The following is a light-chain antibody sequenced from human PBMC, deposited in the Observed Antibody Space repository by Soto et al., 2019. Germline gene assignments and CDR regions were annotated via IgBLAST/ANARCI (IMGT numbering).Light chain of an antibody. V-gene: IGKV3D-7*01. Sequence: EVVLTQSPGTLSLSPGERAALSRRASQSVSSSYLTWYQQKPGQAPRLLIYGASTRATSIPARFSGSGSGTDLTLTISSLQPEDFAVYYCQQDYNSGTFGQGTKVDIK. CDR2: GAS. CDR1: QSVSSSY. J-gene: IGKJ1*01. CDR3: QQDYNSGT.